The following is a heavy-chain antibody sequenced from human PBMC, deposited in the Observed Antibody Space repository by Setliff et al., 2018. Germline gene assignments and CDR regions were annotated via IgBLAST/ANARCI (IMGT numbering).Heavy chain of an antibody. CDR3: ASLNWNHLYYYMDV. CDR1: GYTFTSYA. V-gene: IGHV1-18*01. D-gene: IGHD1-1*01. CDR2: ISAYNGNT. J-gene: IGHJ6*03. Sequence: ASVKVSCKASGYTFTSYAFSWVRQAPGQGLEWMGWISAYNGNTNYAQKFQGRVTMTTDTSTSTAYMELRSLRSDDTAVYYCASLNWNHLYYYMDVWGKGTTVTVSS.